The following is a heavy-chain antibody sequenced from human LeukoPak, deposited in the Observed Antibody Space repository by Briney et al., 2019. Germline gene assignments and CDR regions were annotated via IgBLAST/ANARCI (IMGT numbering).Heavy chain of an antibody. CDR1: GGSISSSSYY. CDR3: ATPRSITVIVVVSPGLFDY. Sequence: SETLSLTCTVSGGSISSSSYYWGWIRQPPGKGLEWIGSIYYSGSTYYNPSLKGRVAISVDTSKNQFSLKLSSVTAADTAVYYCATPRSITVIVVVSPGLFDYWGQGTLVTVSS. V-gene: IGHV4-39*01. CDR2: IYYSGST. D-gene: IGHD3-22*01. J-gene: IGHJ4*02.